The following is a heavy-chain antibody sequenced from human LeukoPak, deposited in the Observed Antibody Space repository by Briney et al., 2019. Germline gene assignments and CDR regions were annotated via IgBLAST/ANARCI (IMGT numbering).Heavy chain of an antibody. CDR1: GFTFGSYE. D-gene: IGHD3/OR15-3a*01. V-gene: IGHV3-48*03. J-gene: IGHJ4*02. CDR3: ARHLDWSFDY. Sequence: GGSLRLSCVASGFTFGSYEMNWVRQAPGKGLEWVSYIGTITSTTYYADSVKGRFTVSRDDAKSSLYLQINGLRAEDTAVYYCARHLDWSFDYWGQGTLVTVSS. CDR2: IGTITSTT.